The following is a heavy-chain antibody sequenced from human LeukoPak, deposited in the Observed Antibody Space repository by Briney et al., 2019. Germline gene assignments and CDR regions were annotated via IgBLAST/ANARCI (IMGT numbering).Heavy chain of an antibody. CDR2: INHSGST. Sequence: PSETLSLTCAVYGGSFSGYYWSWIRQPPGKGLEWIGEINHSGSTNYNPSLKSRVTISVDTSKNQFSLKLSSVTAADTAVYYCARAVPAARYYYYGMDVWGQGTTVTVSS. CDR1: GGSFSGYY. J-gene: IGHJ6*02. V-gene: IGHV4-34*01. CDR3: ARAVPAARYYYYGMDV. D-gene: IGHD2-2*01.